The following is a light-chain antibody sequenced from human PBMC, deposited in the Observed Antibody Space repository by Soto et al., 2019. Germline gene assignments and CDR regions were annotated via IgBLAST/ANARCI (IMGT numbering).Light chain of an antibody. J-gene: IGKJ4*01. CDR3: QQYNNWPLT. Sequence: EIVMTQSPATLSVSPGERATLSCRASQSVSSNLAWYQQKPGQAPRLLIYGASTRATGIAARFSGSRSGTEFTLTISSLQSEDFAVYYCQQYNNWPLTFGGRTKVEIK. V-gene: IGKV3-15*01. CDR2: GAS. CDR1: QSVSSN.